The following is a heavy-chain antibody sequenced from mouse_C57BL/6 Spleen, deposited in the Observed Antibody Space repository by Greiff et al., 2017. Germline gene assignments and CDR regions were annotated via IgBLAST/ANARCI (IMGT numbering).Heavy chain of an antibody. V-gene: IGHV3-4*01. Sequence: EVKLVESGPALVKPSQTVSLTCTVTGYSITNGNHWWNWIRQVSGSKLEWIGYISSSGSTDSNPSLKSRISITRDTSKNQLFLQLNSVTTEDIATYYCARDNYYYGSSYRYWYFDVWGTGTTVTVSS. CDR2: ISSSGST. J-gene: IGHJ1*03. D-gene: IGHD1-1*01. CDR1: GYSITNGNHW. CDR3: ARDNYYYGSSYRYWYFDV.